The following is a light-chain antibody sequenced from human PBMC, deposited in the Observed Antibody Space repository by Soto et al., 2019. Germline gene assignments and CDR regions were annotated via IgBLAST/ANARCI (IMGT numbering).Light chain of an antibody. J-gene: IGLJ1*01. CDR1: SSDVGGYNF. Sequence: QSALTQPASVSGSPGQSITISCTGTSSDVGGYNFVSWYQHHPGKAPKLMIYDVSNRPSGVSTRFSGSKSGNTASLTISGLQPEDEADYYFSSYTSSSSYVFGTGTKLTVL. CDR2: DVS. CDR3: SSYTSSSSYV. V-gene: IGLV2-14*03.